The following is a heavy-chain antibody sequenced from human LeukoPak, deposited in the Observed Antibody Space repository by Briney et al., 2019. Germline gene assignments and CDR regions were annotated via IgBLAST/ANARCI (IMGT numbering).Heavy chain of an antibody. CDR2: ISSSSSYI. Sequence: GGSLRLSCAASGFTFSSYSMNWVRQAPGKGLEWVSSISSSSSYIYYADSVKGRFTISRDNAKNSLYLQMNSLRAEDTAVYYCAAAYLQLERPDAFDIWGQGTMVTVSS. CDR1: GFTFSSYS. V-gene: IGHV3-21*01. J-gene: IGHJ3*02. D-gene: IGHD1-1*01. CDR3: AAAYLQLERPDAFDI.